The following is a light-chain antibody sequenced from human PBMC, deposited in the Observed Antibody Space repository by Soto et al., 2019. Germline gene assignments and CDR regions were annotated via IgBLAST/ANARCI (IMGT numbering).Light chain of an antibody. CDR3: CSHAGSSTWV. Sequence: QSVLTQPASVSGSPGQSITISCTGTSSDVGSYNLVSWYQQHPGKAPKLMIYEDSKRPSGVSNRFSGSKSGNTASLTISGLQAEDEADYYCCSHAGSSTWVFGGGTKLTVL. J-gene: IGLJ3*02. CDR2: EDS. CDR1: SSDVGSYNL. V-gene: IGLV2-23*01.